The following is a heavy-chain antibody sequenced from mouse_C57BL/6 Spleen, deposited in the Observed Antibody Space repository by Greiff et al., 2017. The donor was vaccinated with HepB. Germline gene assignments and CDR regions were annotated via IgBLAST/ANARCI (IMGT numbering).Heavy chain of an antibody. CDR1: GFTFSDYY. CDR2: ISNGGGST. V-gene: IGHV5-12*01. D-gene: IGHD2-5*01. J-gene: IGHJ1*03. Sequence: EVQLVESGGGLVQPGGSLKLSCAASGFTFSDYYMYWVRQTPEKRLEWVAYISNGGGSTYYPDTVKGRFTISRDNAKSTLYLQMSRLKSEDTAMYYCARKRSNYWYFDVWGTGTTVTVSS. CDR3: ARKRSNYWYFDV.